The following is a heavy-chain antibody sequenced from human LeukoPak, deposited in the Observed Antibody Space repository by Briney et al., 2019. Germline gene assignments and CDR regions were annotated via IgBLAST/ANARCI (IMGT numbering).Heavy chain of an antibody. V-gene: IGHV1-69*13. D-gene: IGHD3-22*01. CDR1: GGTFSSYA. CDR3: ARARDYDSSGYYYN. J-gene: IGHJ4*02. CDR2: IIPIFGTA. Sequence: ASVKVSCKASGGTFSSYAISWVRQAPGQGLEWMGGIIPIFGTANYAQKFQGRATITADESTSTAYMELSSLRSEDTAVYYCARARDYDSSGYYYNWGQGTLVTVSS.